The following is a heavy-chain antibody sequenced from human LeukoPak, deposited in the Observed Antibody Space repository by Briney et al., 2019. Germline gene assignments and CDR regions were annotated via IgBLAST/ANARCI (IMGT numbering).Heavy chain of an antibody. J-gene: IGHJ4*02. V-gene: IGHV4-34*01. CDR2: INHSGST. CDR1: GGSFSGYY. CDR3: ARKYAAAAPLGY. D-gene: IGHD6-13*01. Sequence: SETLSLTCAVYGGSFSGYYWSWIRQPPGKGLEWIGEINHSGSTNYNPSLKSRVTISVDTSKNQFSLKLSSVAAADTAVYYCARKYAAAAPLGYWGQGTLVTVSS.